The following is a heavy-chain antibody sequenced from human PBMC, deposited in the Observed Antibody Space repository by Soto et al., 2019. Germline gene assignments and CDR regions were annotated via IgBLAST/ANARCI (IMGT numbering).Heavy chain of an antibody. Sequence: EEQLVESGGGLVQPGGSLRLSCVASGFTFRRYWMSWVRQAPGKGLEWVANIKQDGSEEYYVDSVKGRFIISRDNVKNSIHLQMNSLRAEDTAVYHCAVTPPPFWAKSPYGRDVWGQGATVIVSS. CDR2: IKQDGSEE. CDR3: AVTPPPFWAKSPYGRDV. D-gene: IGHD3-3*01. V-gene: IGHV3-7*03. CDR1: GFTFRRYW. J-gene: IGHJ6*02.